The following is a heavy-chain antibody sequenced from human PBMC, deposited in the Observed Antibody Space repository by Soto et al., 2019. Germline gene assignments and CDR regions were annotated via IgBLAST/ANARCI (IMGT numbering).Heavy chain of an antibody. CDR1: GFTFSSYA. J-gene: IGHJ3*02. D-gene: IGHD2-15*01. Sequence: GGSLRLSCAASGFTFSSYAMSWVRQAPGKGLEWVSAISGSGGSTYYADSVKGRFTISRDNSKNTLYLQMNSLRAEDTAVYYCAKEDCSGGSCYSSPDAFDIWGQGTMVTVSS. CDR3: AKEDCSGGSCYSSPDAFDI. V-gene: IGHV3-23*01. CDR2: ISGSGGST.